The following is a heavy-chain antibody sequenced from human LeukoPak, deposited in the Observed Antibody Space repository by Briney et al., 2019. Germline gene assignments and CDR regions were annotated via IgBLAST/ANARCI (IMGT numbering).Heavy chain of an antibody. CDR1: GFTFSSYS. Sequence: GGSLRLSCAASGFTFSSYSMNWVRQAPGKGLEWVANIKQDGSEKYYVDSVKGRFTISRDNAKNSLYLQMNSLRAEDTAVYYCARDYIAVAGTDYYYYYYGTDVWGQGTTVTVSS. V-gene: IGHV3-7*01. CDR3: ARDYIAVAGTDYYYYYYGTDV. J-gene: IGHJ6*02. D-gene: IGHD6-19*01. CDR2: IKQDGSEK.